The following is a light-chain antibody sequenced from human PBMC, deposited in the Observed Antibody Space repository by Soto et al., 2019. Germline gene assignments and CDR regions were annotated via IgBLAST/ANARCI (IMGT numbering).Light chain of an antibody. J-gene: IGKJ4*01. CDR3: QQYGSSLLT. V-gene: IGKV3-20*01. CDR2: GAS. Sequence: EIVLTQSPGTLSLSPGERATLSCRASQSVSSNYLAWYQQKPGQAPRLLIYGASTRATGIPDRFSGSGSGKDFTLTISRLEPEDFAVYYCQQYGSSLLTFGGGTKVESK. CDR1: QSVSSNY.